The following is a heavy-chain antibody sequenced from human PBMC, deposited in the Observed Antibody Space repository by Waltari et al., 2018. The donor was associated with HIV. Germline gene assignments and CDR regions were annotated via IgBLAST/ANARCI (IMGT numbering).Heavy chain of an antibody. Sequence: QVQLVESGGGVVQPGRSLRLSCAASGFLFRSYAIHWVRQAPGRGLEWVALMSYDGRNKYYADSVEGRLTISRDNSKNTLYLQMNSLRAEDTAVYYCARDSDYNDFVGAFDFWGQGTMVTVS. V-gene: IGHV3-33*05. D-gene: IGHD4-17*01. J-gene: IGHJ3*01. CDR2: MSYDGRNK. CDR3: ARDSDYNDFVGAFDF. CDR1: GFLFRSYA.